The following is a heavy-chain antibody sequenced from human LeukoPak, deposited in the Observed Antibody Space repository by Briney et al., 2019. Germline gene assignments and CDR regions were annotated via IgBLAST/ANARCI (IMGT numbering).Heavy chain of an antibody. CDR2: IYYSGST. CDR1: GGSISSYY. CDR3: ARRGDNWFDP. D-gene: IGHD1-26*01. V-gene: IGHV4-59*08. Sequence: NPSETLSLTCTVSGGSISSYYWSWIRQPPGKGLEWIGYIYYSGSTNYNPSLKSRVTISVDTSKNQFSLKLSSVTAADTAVYYCARRGDNWFDPWGQGTLVTVSS. J-gene: IGHJ5*02.